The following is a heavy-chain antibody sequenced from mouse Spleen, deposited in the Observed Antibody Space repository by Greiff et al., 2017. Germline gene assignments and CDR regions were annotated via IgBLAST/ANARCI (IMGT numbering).Heavy chain of an antibody. CDR2: INPSSGYT. Sequence: VQLQQSGAELARPGASVKMSCKASGYTFTSYTMHWVKQRPGQGLEWIGYINPSSGYTKYNQKFKDKATLTADKSSSTAYMQLSSLTSEDSAVYYCARGCGDYGYAMDYWGQGTSVTVSS. CDR3: ARGCGDYGYAMDY. V-gene: IGHV1-4*01. CDR1: GYTFTSYT. D-gene: IGHD2-13*01. J-gene: IGHJ4*01.